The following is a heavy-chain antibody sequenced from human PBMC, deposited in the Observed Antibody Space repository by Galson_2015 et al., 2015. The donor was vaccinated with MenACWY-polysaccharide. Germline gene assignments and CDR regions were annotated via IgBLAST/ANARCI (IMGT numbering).Heavy chain of an antibody. V-gene: IGHV3-74*01. CDR1: GFSFSTYW. D-gene: IGHD2-15*01. CDR3: TKAGAKCCKGSSFHFNWFDP. J-gene: IGHJ5*02. Sequence: SLRLSCAASGFSFSTYWMHWVRHAPGKGLVWVSRINADGSATGYADSVRGRFTISRDNAKNTLFLGMNSLRAEDTAVYYCTKAGAKCCKGSSFHFNWFDPWGQGTLVTVSS. CDR2: INADGSAT.